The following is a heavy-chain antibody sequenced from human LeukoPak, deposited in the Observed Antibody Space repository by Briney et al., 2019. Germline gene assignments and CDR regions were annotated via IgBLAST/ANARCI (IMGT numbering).Heavy chain of an antibody. J-gene: IGHJ1*01. CDR3: ARGSRPPYFQH. CDR2: IYYSVST. D-gene: IGHD6-13*01. CDR1: GGSISSYY. Sequence: SETLSLTCTVSGGSISSYYCSWIRQPPGKGLEWIGYIYYSVSTNCNPSLKSLVTISVDTPKNPFSLKLSSVTAADTAVYYCARGSRPPYFQHWGQGTLVTVSS. V-gene: IGHV4-59*01.